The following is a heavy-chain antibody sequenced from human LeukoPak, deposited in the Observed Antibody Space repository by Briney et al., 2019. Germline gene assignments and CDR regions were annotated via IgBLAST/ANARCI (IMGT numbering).Heavy chain of an antibody. J-gene: IGHJ4*02. CDR3: ARDWGIVATLCFDY. Sequence: SQTLSLTCTVSGGSISSGGYYWGWIRQPPGKGLEWIGSIYHSGSTYYNPSLKSRVTISVDTSKNQFSLKLSSVTAADTAVYYCARDWGIVATLCFDYWGQGTLVTVSS. V-gene: IGHV4-39*07. CDR1: GGSISSGGYY. D-gene: IGHD5-12*01. CDR2: IYHSGST.